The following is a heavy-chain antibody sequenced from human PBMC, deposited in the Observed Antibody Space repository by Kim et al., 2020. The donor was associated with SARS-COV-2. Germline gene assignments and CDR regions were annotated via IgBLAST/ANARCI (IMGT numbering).Heavy chain of an antibody. Sequence: GSTNYNPSLKSRVTISVDTSKNQFSLKLSSVTAADTAVYYCARGNSWYTYWGQGTLVTVSS. V-gene: IGHV4-59*09. CDR3: ARGNSWYTY. J-gene: IGHJ4*02. D-gene: IGHD6-13*01. CDR2: GST.